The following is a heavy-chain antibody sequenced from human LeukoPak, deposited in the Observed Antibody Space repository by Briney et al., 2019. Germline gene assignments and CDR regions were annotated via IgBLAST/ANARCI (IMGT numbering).Heavy chain of an antibody. CDR2: ISAYNGNT. CDR1: GYTFTSYG. V-gene: IGHV1-18*01. CDR3: ARVYIVVVPAAREPWVGPIDY. Sequence: ASVKVSCKASGYTFTSYGISWVRQAPGQGLEWMGWISAYNGNTNYAQKLQGRVTMTTDTSTSTAYMELRSLRSDDTAVYYCARVYIVVVPAAREPWVGPIDYWGQGTLVTVSS. D-gene: IGHD2-2*01. J-gene: IGHJ4*02.